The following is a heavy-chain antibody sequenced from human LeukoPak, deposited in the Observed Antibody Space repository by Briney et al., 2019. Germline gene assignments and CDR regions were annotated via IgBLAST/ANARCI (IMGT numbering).Heavy chain of an antibody. CDR3: AKGRAARYFDWHDAFDI. Sequence: GGSLRLSCAASGFTFDDYAMHWVRQAPGKGLEWVSGISWNSGSIGYADSVKGRFTISRDNAKNSLYLQMNSLRAEDTALYYCAKGRAARYFDWHDAFDIWGQGTMVTVSS. D-gene: IGHD3-9*01. CDR1: GFTFDDYA. V-gene: IGHV3-9*01. J-gene: IGHJ3*02. CDR2: ISWNSGSI.